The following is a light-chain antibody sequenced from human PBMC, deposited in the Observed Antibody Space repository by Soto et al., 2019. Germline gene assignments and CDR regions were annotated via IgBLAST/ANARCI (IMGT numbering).Light chain of an antibody. CDR1: RSNIGAGYD. J-gene: IGLJ3*02. V-gene: IGLV1-40*01. CDR2: GNS. Sequence: QSVLTQPPSVSGAPGQRVTISCTGSRSNIGAGYDVHWYQQLPGTAPKLLIYGNSNRPSGVPDRFSGSMSGTSASLAITGLQAEDEADYYCQSYDSSLSGWVFGGGTKVTVL. CDR3: QSYDSSLSGWV.